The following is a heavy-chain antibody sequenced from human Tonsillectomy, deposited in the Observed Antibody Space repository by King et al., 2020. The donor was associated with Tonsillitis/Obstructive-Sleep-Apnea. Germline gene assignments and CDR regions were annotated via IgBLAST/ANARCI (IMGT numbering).Heavy chain of an antibody. D-gene: IGHD2-15*01. CDR3: ARGRVAGDRDGDY. CDR1: GGSLSSTNW. CDR2: IYHSGST. Sequence: QLQESGPGLVKPSGTLSLTCAVSGGSLSSTNWWSGVRQPPGKVLEWIGEIYHSGSTNCNPPLKSRVTISLDKSQNQFSLRLSSVTAADTAVYYCARGRVAGDRDGDYWGQGSLVTVSS. J-gene: IGHJ4*02. V-gene: IGHV4-4*02.